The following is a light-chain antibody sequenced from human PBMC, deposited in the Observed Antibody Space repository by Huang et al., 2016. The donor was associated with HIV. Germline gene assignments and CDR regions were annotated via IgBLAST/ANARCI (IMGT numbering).Light chain of an antibody. CDR3: HQYNKWHS. CDR1: QSIRSN. V-gene: IGKV3-15*01. CDR2: DGS. J-gene: IGKJ2*01. Sequence: EIVLTQSPATLSVSPGERVTLSCRASQSIRSNLAWFQQKPGQAPRLLIYDGSTRATGVPARFSGRASGTAFILTISSLQSEDLAVYFCHQYNKWHSFGQGTKLDI.